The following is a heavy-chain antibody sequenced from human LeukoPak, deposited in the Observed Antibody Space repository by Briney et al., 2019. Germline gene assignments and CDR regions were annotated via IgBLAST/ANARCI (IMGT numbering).Heavy chain of an antibody. Sequence: GGSLRLSCVASGFILRDYWMTWVRQAPGKGLEWVANIKEDGSETYYVDSVRGRFTISRDNAKNSLYLQMNSLRAEDTSVYYCARRAGAYSHPYDYWGQGTLVTVSS. CDR2: IKEDGSET. D-gene: IGHD4/OR15-4a*01. V-gene: IGHV3-7*01. CDR3: ARRAGAYSHPYDY. J-gene: IGHJ4*02. CDR1: GFILRDYW.